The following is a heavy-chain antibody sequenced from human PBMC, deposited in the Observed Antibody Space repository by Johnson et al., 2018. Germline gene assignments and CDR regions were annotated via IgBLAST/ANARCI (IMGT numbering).Heavy chain of an antibody. D-gene: IGHD7-27*01. CDR2: ISSSSSYI. J-gene: IGHJ3*02. CDR3: ARGLWGAFDI. V-gene: IGHV3-21*01. CDR1: GFTFSSYS. Sequence: VQLGQSGGGLVQPGGSLRLSCAASGFTFSSYSMNWVRQAPGKGLEWVSSISSSSSYIYYADSVKGRFTISRDNAKNSLYLQMNSLRAGDTAVYYCARGLWGAFDIWGQGTMVTVSS.